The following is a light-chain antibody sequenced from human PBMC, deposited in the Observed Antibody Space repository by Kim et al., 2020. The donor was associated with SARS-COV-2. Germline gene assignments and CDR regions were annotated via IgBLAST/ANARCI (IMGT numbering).Light chain of an antibody. Sequence: SYELTQPPSVSVSPGQTASITCSGDKLGDKYACWYQQKPGQSPVLVIYQDSKRPSGIPERFSGSNSGNTATPTISGTQAMDEADYYCQAWDSSTAGVFGG. CDR3: QAWDSSTAGV. J-gene: IGLJ3*02. CDR2: QDS. V-gene: IGLV3-1*01. CDR1: KLGDKY.